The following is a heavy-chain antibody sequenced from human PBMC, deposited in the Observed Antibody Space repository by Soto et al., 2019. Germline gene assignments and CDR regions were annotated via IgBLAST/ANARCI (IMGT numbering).Heavy chain of an antibody. D-gene: IGHD1-26*01. Sequence: QVQLVESGGGVVQPGRSLRLSCAASGFTFSSYAMHWVRQAPGKGLEWVAVISYDGSNKYYADSVKGRFTISRDNSKNTLYLKMNSLRAEDTDVYYCARDQKGQMLGRHCYYYGMDVCGQGTTVTVSS. CDR1: GFTFSSYA. CDR3: ARDQKGQMLGRHCYYYGMDV. V-gene: IGHV3-30-3*01. CDR2: ISYDGSNK. J-gene: IGHJ6*02.